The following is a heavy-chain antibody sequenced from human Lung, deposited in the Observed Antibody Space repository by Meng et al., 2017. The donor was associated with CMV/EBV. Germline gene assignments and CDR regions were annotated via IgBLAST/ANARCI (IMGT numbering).Heavy chain of an antibody. Sequence: QESGVVLVKPSGTRSLTCTVSGGSISSSSHYWGWTRQPPGKGLEWIGNIYYCGLSSYKQSLKGRVTISVDTYKNQFYLKLSSVTAADTAVFYCARIWATGEGWFDPWGEGTLVTVSS. J-gene: IGHJ5*02. CDR1: GGSISSSSHY. V-gene: IGHV4-39*07. D-gene: IGHD2-8*02. CDR3: ARIWATGEGWFDP. CDR2: IYYCGLS.